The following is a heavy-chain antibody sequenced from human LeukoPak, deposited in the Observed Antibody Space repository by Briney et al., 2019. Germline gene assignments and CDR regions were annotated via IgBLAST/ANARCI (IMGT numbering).Heavy chain of an antibody. CDR2: ISWDGGST. V-gene: IGHV3-43D*03. Sequence: HPGGSLRLSCAASGFTFDDYAMHWVRQAPGKGLEWVFLISWDGGSTYYADSVKGRFTVSRDNSKNSLYLQMNSLRAEDTALYYCAKGGDSSGWLTIDYWGQGTLVTVSS. CDR3: AKGGDSSGWLTIDY. J-gene: IGHJ4*02. CDR1: GFTFDDYA. D-gene: IGHD6-19*01.